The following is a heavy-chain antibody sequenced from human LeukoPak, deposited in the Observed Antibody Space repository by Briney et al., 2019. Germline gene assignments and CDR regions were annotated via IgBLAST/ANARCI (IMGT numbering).Heavy chain of an antibody. J-gene: IGHJ4*02. CDR1: GVFISTDY. CDR3: ARDAGATAY. D-gene: IGHD4/OR15-4a*01. CDR2: IHYSGST. Sequence: SETLPLTCTVSGVFISTDYWTWVRQSPGKGLEWIGYIHYSGSTSYNPSLKSRVTISVDTSKNQFSLKLTSVTSADTAVYYCARDAGATAYWGQGALVTVSS. V-gene: IGHV4-59*13.